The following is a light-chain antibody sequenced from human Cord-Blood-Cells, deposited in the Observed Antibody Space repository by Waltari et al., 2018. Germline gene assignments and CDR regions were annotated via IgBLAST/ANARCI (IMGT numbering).Light chain of an antibody. J-gene: IGLJ3*02. Sequence: SSELTQDPAVSVALGQPVRITCQGDSLRSYYASWYQQKPGQAPVLVIYGKNNRPSGMPDRFSGSSSGNTASLTITGAQAEDEADYYCNSRDSSGNHWVFGGGTKLTVL. CDR3: NSRDSSGNHWV. CDR2: GKN. V-gene: IGLV3-19*01. CDR1: SLRSYY.